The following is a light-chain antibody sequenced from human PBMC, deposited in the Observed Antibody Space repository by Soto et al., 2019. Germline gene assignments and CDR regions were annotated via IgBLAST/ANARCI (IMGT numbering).Light chain of an antibody. CDR3: QQYSNSPDP. V-gene: IGKV3-20*01. J-gene: IGKJ2*01. CDR2: TAS. CDR1: QTVGSGY. Sequence: EIVLTQSPGTLSLSPGERATLSCRASQTVGSGYLAWYQQKPGQAPRLLIHTASSRPTGIPDRFSGSGSGTNFTLTTSILDPEDLALYYGQQYSNSPDPFGQGSKLEIK.